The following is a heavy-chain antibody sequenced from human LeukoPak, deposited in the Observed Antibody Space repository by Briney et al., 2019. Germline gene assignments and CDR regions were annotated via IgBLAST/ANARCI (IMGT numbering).Heavy chain of an antibody. CDR2: ISSSSSTI. J-gene: IGHJ4*02. CDR1: GFTFSSYS. D-gene: IGHD3-3*01. CDR3: VLGGYDFWSGYSADY. V-gene: IGHV3-48*01. Sequence: GGSLRLPCAASGFTFSSYSMNWARQAPGKGLEWVSYISSSSSTIYYADSVKGRFTISRDNAKNSLYLQMNSLRAEDTAVYYCVLGGYDFWSGYSADYWGQGTLVTVSS.